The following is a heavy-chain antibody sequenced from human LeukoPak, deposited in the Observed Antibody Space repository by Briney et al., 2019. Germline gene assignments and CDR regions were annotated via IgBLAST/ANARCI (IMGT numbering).Heavy chain of an antibody. J-gene: IGHJ4*02. CDR2: IHPSGIT. V-gene: IGHV4-31*03. D-gene: IGHD5-24*01. CDR1: GGSLTIGSYY. CDR3: ARGQDAFKTGY. Sequence: SQTLSLTCTVSGGSLTIGSYYWTWIRHYPGKGLVWIGYIHPSGITDYNPSLKSRVTMSLAMSQNQFSLKLTSVTAADTAIYYCARGQDAFKTGYWGQGTLVTVSS.